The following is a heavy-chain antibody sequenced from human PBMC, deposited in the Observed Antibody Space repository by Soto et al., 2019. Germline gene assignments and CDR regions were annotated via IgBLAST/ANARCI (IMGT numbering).Heavy chain of an antibody. V-gene: IGHV3-30*18. CDR2: ISYDGSNK. CDR3: AKSGYSGYDYPYFDY. Sequence: PWWSLRLSCSASVFTFSSYGMHWFRQAPGKGLEWVAVISYDGSNKYYADSAKGRFTISRDNSKNTLYLQMNSLRAEDTAVYYCAKSGYSGYDYPYFDYWGQGTLVTVSS. CDR1: VFTFSSYG. J-gene: IGHJ4*02. D-gene: IGHD5-12*01.